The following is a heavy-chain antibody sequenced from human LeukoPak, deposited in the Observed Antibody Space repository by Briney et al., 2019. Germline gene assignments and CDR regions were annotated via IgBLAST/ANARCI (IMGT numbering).Heavy chain of an antibody. D-gene: IGHD6-6*01. CDR3: ARSEYSSSSVNWFDP. CDR2: INAGNGNT. Sequence: GASVKVSCKASGYTFTSYAMHWVRQAPGQRLEWMGWINAGNGNTKYSQKFQGRVTMTTDTSTSTAYMELRSLRSDDTAVYYCARSEYSSSSVNWFDPWGQGTLVTVSS. CDR1: GYTFTSYA. V-gene: IGHV1-3*01. J-gene: IGHJ5*02.